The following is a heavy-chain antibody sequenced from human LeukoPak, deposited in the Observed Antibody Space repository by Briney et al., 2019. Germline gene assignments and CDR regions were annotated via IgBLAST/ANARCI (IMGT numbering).Heavy chain of an antibody. J-gene: IGHJ4*02. Sequence: SETLSLICAVYGGSFSGYYWSWIRQPPGKGLEWIGEINHSGSTNYNPSLKSRVTISVDTSKNQFSLKLSSVTAADTAVYYCARAAGTIFIRFDYWGQGTLVTVSS. V-gene: IGHV4-34*01. CDR1: GGSFSGYY. D-gene: IGHD6-19*01. CDR3: ARAAGTIFIRFDY. CDR2: INHSGST.